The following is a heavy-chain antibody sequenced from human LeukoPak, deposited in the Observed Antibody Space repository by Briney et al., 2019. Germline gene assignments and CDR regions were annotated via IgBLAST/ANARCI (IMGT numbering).Heavy chain of an antibody. CDR3: ARQGSGNYLSPVNY. CDR2: IYYSGST. CDR1: GGSISSSSYY. D-gene: IGHD1-26*01. J-gene: IGHJ4*02. V-gene: IGHV4-39*01. Sequence: SETLSLTCTVSGGSISSSSYYSGWIRHPLGKGLEWIGTIYYSGSTYYNPSLKSRVTISVDTSKNQFSLKLSSVTAADTAVYYCARQGSGNYLSPVNYWGQGTLVTVSS.